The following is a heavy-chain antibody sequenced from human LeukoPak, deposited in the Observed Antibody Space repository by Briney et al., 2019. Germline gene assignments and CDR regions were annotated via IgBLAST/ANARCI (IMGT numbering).Heavy chain of an antibody. D-gene: IGHD5-24*01. CDR2: IYYSGST. J-gene: IGHJ4*02. CDR3: AREGRDGYNKLDY. V-gene: IGHV4-31*03. CDR1: GGSISSGGYY. Sequence: SETLSLTCTVSGGSISSGGYYWSWIRQHPGKGLEWIGYIYYSGSTYYNPSLKSRVTISVDTSKNQFSLKLSSVTAADTAGYYCAREGRDGYNKLDYWGQGTLVTVSS.